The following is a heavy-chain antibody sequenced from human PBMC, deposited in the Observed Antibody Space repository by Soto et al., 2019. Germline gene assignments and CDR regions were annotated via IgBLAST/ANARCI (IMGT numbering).Heavy chain of an antibody. D-gene: IGHD2-15*01. CDR2: IYYSGST. J-gene: IGHJ4*02. Sequence: ASETLSLTCTVSGGSISSYYWSWSRQPPEKGKEWIGYIYYSGSTNHNPSLKSRVTISVDTSKNQFSLKLSSVTAADSAVYYCARGGRWFDYWGQGTLVTVSS. CDR3: ARGGRWFDY. CDR1: GGSISSYY. V-gene: IGHV4-59*12.